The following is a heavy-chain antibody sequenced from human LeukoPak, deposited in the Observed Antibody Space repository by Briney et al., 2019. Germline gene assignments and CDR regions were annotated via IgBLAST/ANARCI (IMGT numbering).Heavy chain of an antibody. CDR3: ARVALEWLFRYYFDY. CDR1: GFTFSGYP. V-gene: IGHV3-30-3*01. J-gene: IGHJ4*02. CDR2: ISYDGSNK. Sequence: GKSLRLSCAASGFTFSGYPIHWVRQAPGKGLEWVAVISYDGSNKYYADSVKGRFTISRDNSKNTLYLQMNSLRAEDTAVYYCARVALEWLFRYYFDYWGQGTLVTVSS. D-gene: IGHD3-3*01.